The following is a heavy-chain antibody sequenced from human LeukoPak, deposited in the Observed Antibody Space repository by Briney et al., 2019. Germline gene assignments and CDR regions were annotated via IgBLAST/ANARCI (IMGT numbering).Heavy chain of an antibody. CDR3: ARVGTGRNYNNYGMDV. Sequence: SQTLSLTCTVSGDSISSSDYYWSWTRQPPGKGLEWIGYIYYSGSTYYNPSLKSRVTISVDTSKNQFSLKLGSVTAADTAVYYCARVGTGRNYNNYGMDVWGQGTTVTVSS. J-gene: IGHJ6*02. V-gene: IGHV4-30-4*01. CDR1: GDSISSSDYY. CDR2: IYYSGST. D-gene: IGHD1-7*01.